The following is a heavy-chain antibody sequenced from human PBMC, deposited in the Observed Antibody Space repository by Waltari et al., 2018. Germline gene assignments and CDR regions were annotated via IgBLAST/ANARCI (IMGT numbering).Heavy chain of an antibody. CDR1: GGTFSSYA. Sequence: QVQLVQSGAEVKKPGSSVKVSCKASGGTFSSYAISWVRQAPGQGLEWMGGIIPILGIANYAQKFQGRVTITADESTSTAYMELSSLRSEDTAVYYCAREFSDCSSTSCYVKGFDPWGQGTLVTVSS. V-gene: IGHV1-69*04. CDR3: AREFSDCSSTSCYVKGFDP. D-gene: IGHD2-2*01. CDR2: IIPILGIA. J-gene: IGHJ5*02.